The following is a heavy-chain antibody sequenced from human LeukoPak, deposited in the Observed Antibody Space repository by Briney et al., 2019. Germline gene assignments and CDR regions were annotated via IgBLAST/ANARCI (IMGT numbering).Heavy chain of an antibody. Sequence: ASVKVSCKASGYTFTGYYVHWVRQAPGQGLEWMGWINPNSGGTNYAQKFQGRVTMTRDTSISTAYMELSRLRSDDTAVYYCAKPKDIVGAAYYYYYMDVWGKGTTVTVSS. CDR1: GYTFTGYY. CDR3: AKPKDIVGAAYYYYYMDV. CDR2: INPNSGGT. J-gene: IGHJ6*03. V-gene: IGHV1-2*02. D-gene: IGHD5-12*01.